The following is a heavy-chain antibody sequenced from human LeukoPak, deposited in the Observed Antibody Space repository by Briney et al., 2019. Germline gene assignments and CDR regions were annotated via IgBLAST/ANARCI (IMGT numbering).Heavy chain of an antibody. V-gene: IGHV1-18*01. CDR1: GYTFTSYG. J-gene: IGHJ5*02. CDR3: ARAMTTVVTRWFDP. D-gene: IGHD4-23*01. Sequence: ASVKVSCKASGYTFTSYGISWVRQAPGQGLEWMGWISAYNGNTNYAQKLQGRVAMTTDTSTSTAYMELRSPRSDDTAVYYCARAMTTVVTRWFDPWGQGTLVTVSS. CDR2: ISAYNGNT.